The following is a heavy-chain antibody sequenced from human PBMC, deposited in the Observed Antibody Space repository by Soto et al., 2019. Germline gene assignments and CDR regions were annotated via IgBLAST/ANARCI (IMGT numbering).Heavy chain of an antibody. V-gene: IGHV3-30-3*01. J-gene: IGHJ4*02. CDR1: GFTFSSYT. D-gene: IGHD6-19*01. CDR2: ISYDGSNK. Sequence: QVQLVESGGGVVQPGRSLRLSCAASGFTFSSYTMHWVRQAPGKGLEWVALISYDGSNKYYADSVKGRFTISRDNSKNTLYLQMNSPRAEDTAVYYCARGAGIAVAGTSFDYWGQGTLVTVSS. CDR3: ARGAGIAVAGTSFDY.